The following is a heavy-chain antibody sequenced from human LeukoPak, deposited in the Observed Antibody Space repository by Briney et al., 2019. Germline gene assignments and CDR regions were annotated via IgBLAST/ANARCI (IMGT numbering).Heavy chain of an antibody. J-gene: IGHJ6*02. Sequence: GGSLRLSCAASGFTFSDYWMSWVRQAPGKGLEWVATIDQDGRDKFSVDSVKGRFTISRDNARNSMYLQMKSLRVEDTAVYYCARDGAAARPEYYYYYGMDVWGQGTTVTVSS. V-gene: IGHV3-7*01. D-gene: IGHD6-13*01. CDR3: ARDGAAARPEYYYYYGMDV. CDR2: IDQDGRDK. CDR1: GFTFSDYW.